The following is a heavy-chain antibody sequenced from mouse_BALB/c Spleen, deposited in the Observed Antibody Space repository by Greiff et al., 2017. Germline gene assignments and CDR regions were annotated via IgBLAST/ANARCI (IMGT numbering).Heavy chain of an antibody. Sequence: EVKLQESGPGLVKPSQSLSLTCSVTGYSITSGYYWNWIRQFPGNKLEWMGYISYDGSNNYNPSLKNRISITRDTSKNQFFLKLNSVTTEDTATYYCAIAGDSMDYWGQGTSVTVSS. V-gene: IGHV3-6*02. J-gene: IGHJ4*01. CDR3: AIAGDSMDY. CDR1: GYSITSGYY. CDR2: ISYDGSN.